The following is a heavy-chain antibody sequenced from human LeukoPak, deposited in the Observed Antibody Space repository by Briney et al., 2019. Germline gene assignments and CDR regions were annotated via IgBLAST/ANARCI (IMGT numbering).Heavy chain of an antibody. D-gene: IGHD3-9*01. Sequence: SETLSLTCTVSGGSISSYFWSWIRQPAGKGLEWIGRIYTSGSTNYNPPLKSRVTMSVDTSKNQFSLKLSSVTAADTAVYYCARSPVDILTGWRGYFDYWGQGTLVTVSS. CDR3: ARSPVDILTGWRGYFDY. CDR1: GGSISSYF. V-gene: IGHV4-4*07. J-gene: IGHJ4*02. CDR2: IYTSGST.